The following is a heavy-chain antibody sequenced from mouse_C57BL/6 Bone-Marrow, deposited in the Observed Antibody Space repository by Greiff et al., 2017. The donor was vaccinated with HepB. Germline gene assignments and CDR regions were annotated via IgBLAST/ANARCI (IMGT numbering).Heavy chain of an antibody. CDR1: GFTFTDYY. V-gene: IGHV7-3*01. J-gene: IGHJ2*01. D-gene: IGHD1-1*01. CDR2: IRNKANGYTT. CDR3: ARGGYYYGSMDY. Sequence: EVKLMESGGGLVQPGGSLSLSCAASGFTFTDYYMSWVRQPPGKALEWLGFIRNKANGYTTEYSASVKGRFTISRDNSQSILYLQMNALRAEDSATYYCARGGYYYGSMDYWGQGTTLTVSS.